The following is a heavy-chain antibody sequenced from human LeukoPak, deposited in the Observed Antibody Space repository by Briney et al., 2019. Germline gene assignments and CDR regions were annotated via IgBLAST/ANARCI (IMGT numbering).Heavy chain of an antibody. CDR1: GFPFSSYR. D-gene: IGHD4-23*01. V-gene: IGHV3-74*01. CDR3: ARGRPHGNAY. CDR2: IASDGSSA. Sequence: PGGSLRLSCAASGFPFSSYRMNWVRQAPGRGLVWVSRIASDGSSATYADSVKGRFSISRDNAKNPLYLQMNSLKVEDTAVYYCARGRPHGNAYWGQGTLVTVSS. J-gene: IGHJ4*02.